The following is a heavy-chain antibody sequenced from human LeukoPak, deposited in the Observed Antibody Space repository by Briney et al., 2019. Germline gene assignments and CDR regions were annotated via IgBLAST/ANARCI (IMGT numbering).Heavy chain of an antibody. CDR1: GYTLASSG. V-gene: IGHV1-18*01. D-gene: IGHD2-15*01. CDR2: INTHNGYS. CDR3: AKNTTGGYSDS. J-gene: IGHJ4*02. Sequence: ASVKVSCKTSGYTLASSGMTWVRQAPGQGLEWMGWINTHNGYSKYAQRLQGRVTITADTSTSTAYMELSSLTADDTAVYFCAKNTTGGYSDSWGQGTLVTVSS.